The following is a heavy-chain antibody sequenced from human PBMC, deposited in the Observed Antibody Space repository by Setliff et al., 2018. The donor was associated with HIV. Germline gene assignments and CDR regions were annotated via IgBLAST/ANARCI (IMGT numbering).Heavy chain of an antibody. CDR3: ARKLRPGHGMDV. CDR2: INQDGSEK. Sequence: GGSLRLSCAAFGFTFNNYWMAWVRQAPGKGLEWVGNINQDGSEKNYVDSVKGRFSISRDNAENSLYLQMSSLRAEDTAVYYCARKLRPGHGMDVWGQGTTVTVSS. V-gene: IGHV3-7*01. D-gene: IGHD3-10*01. CDR1: GFTFNNYW. J-gene: IGHJ6*02.